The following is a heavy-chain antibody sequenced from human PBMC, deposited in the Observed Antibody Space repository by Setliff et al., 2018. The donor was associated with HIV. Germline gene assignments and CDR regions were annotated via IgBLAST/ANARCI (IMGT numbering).Heavy chain of an antibody. Sequence: SETLSLTCTVSGGSVSSGSYYWSWSRQPPGKGLEWIGYIYNSGSTNYNPSLKSRVTVSVDTSKNQFSLKVSSVTAADTAVYYCARETEAGTFDYWGQGTLVTVSS. D-gene: IGHD6-19*01. V-gene: IGHV4-61*01. CDR3: ARETEAGTFDY. CDR1: GGSVSSGSYY. J-gene: IGHJ4*02. CDR2: IYNSGST.